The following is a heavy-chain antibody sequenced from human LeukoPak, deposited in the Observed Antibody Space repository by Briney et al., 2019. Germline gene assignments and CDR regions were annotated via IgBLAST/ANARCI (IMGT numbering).Heavy chain of an antibody. V-gene: IGHV3-53*01. D-gene: IGHD3-9*01. CDR3: ARERGDKDMSGGSSFDV. CDR1: GFTVSSNC. CDR2: ICGDGRL. J-gene: IGHJ3*01. Sequence: PGGSLRLPCAASGFTVSSNCVTWVRQAPGKGLEWVSVICGDGRLFYADSVKGRFSVSRDNYENTIYLQLTSLRVDDTAVYFCARERGDKDMSGGSSFDVWGQGTLVIVSS.